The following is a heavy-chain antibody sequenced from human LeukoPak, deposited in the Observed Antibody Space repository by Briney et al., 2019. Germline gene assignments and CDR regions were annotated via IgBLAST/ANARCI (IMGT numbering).Heavy chain of an antibody. J-gene: IGHJ4*02. CDR2: IYSSGST. CDR3: ARARYYYGSGSPEYYFDY. CDR1: GGSISSYY. Sequence: SETLSLTCTVSGGSISSYYWSWIRQPPGKGLEWIGYIYSSGSTNYNPSLKSRVTISVDTSKNQFSLKLSSVTAADTAVYYCARARYYYGSGSPEYYFDYWGQGTLVTVSS. V-gene: IGHV4-59*01. D-gene: IGHD3-10*01.